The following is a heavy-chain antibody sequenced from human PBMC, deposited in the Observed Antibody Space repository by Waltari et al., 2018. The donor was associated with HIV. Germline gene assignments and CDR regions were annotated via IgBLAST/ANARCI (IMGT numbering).Heavy chain of an antibody. V-gene: IGHV3-23*01. CDR2: ISGSGGST. J-gene: IGHJ6*02. Sequence: EVQLLESGGGLVQPGGSLRLSCAASGFTFSSYAMSGVRQAPGKGLGWVSAISGSGGSTDYADSVKGRFTISRDNSKNTLYLQMNSLRAEDTAVYYCAKGHYDFWSGSYYYGMDVWGQGTTVTVSS. CDR3: AKGHYDFWSGSYYYGMDV. D-gene: IGHD3-3*01. CDR1: GFTFSSYA.